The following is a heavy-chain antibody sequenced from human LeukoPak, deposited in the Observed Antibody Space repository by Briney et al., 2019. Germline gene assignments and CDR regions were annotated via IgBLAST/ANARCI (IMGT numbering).Heavy chain of an antibody. CDR3: AKEYYDFWSGYPHDY. Sequence: GGSLRLSCAASGFTFSSYAMSWVRQALGKGLEWVSAISGSGGSTYYADSVKGRFTISRDNSKNTLYLQMNSLRAEDTAVYYCAKEYYDFWSGYPHDYWGQGTLVTVSS. CDR1: GFTFSSYA. CDR2: ISGSGGST. J-gene: IGHJ4*02. D-gene: IGHD3-3*01. V-gene: IGHV3-23*01.